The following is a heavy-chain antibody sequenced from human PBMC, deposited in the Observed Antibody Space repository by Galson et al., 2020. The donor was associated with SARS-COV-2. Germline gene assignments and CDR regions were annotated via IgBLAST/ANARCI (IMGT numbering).Heavy chain of an antibody. D-gene: IGHD3-16*01. CDR2: IAADGINK. CDR1: GFTFSTFS. CDR3: ARGRLPTRLGVIGNN. J-gene: IGHJ4*02. V-gene: IGHV3-30-3*01. Sequence: GGSLRLSCAASGFTFSTFSMYWVRQAPGKGLERVAVIAADGINKYYADSVKGRFTISRDTSKNTLHLQMDSLRAEDTAVYHCARGRLPTRLGVIGNNWGQGTLVTVSS.